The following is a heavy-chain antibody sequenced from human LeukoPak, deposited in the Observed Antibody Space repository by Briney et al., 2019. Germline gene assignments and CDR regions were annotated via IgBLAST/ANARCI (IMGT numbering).Heavy chain of an antibody. J-gene: IGHJ3*02. V-gene: IGHV3-23*01. D-gene: IGHD3-3*01. CDR3: AKDREFRITIFGVAQGGAFDI. Sequence: PGGSLRLSCAASGFTFSNAWMSWVRQAPGKGLEWVSAISGSGGSTYYADSVKGRFTISRDNSKNTLYLQVNSLRAEDTAVYYCAKDREFRITIFGVAQGGAFDIWGQGTMVTVSS. CDR2: ISGSGGST. CDR1: GFTFSNAW.